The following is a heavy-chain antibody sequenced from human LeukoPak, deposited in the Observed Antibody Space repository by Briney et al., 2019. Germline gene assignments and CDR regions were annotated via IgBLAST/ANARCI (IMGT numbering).Heavy chain of an antibody. CDR2: IYYSGST. D-gene: IGHD6-19*01. J-gene: IGHJ4*02. Sequence: SETLSLTCTVSGGSISSGDYYWSWIRQPPGKGLEWIGYIYYSGSTYYNPSLKSRVTISVDTSKNQFSLKLSSVTAADTAVYYCARLRGQWHPRSYFDYWGQGTLVTVSS. CDR1: GGSISSGDYY. V-gene: IGHV4-30-4*08. CDR3: ARLRGQWHPRSYFDY.